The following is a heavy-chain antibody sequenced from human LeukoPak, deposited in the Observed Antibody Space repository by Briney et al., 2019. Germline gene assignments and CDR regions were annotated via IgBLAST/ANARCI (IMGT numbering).Heavy chain of an antibody. CDR3: ARHWHYYYGMDV. J-gene: IGHJ6*02. CDR1: GGSISNYY. CDR2: IYNSGRT. V-gene: IGHV4-59*08. Sequence: SETLSLTCTLSGGSISNYYWSWIRQPPGKGLEWIGYIYNSGRTNYNPSLKSRVTMSVDTSKKQFSLRLSTVTAADTAMYYCARHWHYYYGMDVWGQGTTVTVSS.